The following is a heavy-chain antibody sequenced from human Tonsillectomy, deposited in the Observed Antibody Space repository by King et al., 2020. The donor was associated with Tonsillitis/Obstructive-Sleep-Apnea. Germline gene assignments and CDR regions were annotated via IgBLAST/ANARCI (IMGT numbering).Heavy chain of an antibody. CDR2: IFPADSDT. CDR3: ATSPITIFGVGSYYFDH. J-gene: IGHJ4*02. Sequence: QLVQSGAEVKKPGESLKISCNVSGYTFSTYWIGWVRQMPGKGLEWMGIIFPADSDTRYSPTFQGQVTISADKPIRTAYLQWSSLKAADTAMYYCATSPITIFGVGSYYFDHWGQGTRVTVSS. D-gene: IGHD3-3*01. V-gene: IGHV5-51*01. CDR1: GYTFSTYW.